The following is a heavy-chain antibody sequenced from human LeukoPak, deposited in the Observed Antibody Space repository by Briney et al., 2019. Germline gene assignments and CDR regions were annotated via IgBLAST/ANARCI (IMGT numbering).Heavy chain of an antibody. D-gene: IGHD6-19*01. CDR3: ARDLTHSGLYDDYFDY. CDR1: GFTFSSYW. CDR2: IKQDGSEK. Sequence: GGSLRLSCAASGFTFSSYWMSWVRQAPGKGLEWVANIKQDGSEKYYVDSVKGRFTISRDNAKNSLYLQMNSLRAEDTAVYYCARDLTHSGLYDDYFDYWGQGTLVTVSS. J-gene: IGHJ4*02. V-gene: IGHV3-7*03.